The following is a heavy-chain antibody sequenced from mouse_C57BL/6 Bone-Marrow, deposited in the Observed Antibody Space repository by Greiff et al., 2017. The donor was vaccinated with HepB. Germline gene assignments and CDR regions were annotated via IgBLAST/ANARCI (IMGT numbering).Heavy chain of an antibody. CDR2: IYPGSGST. CDR3: ARGSMVTTRAMDY. Sequence: QVQLKQPGAELVKPGASVKMSCKASGYTFTSYWITWVKQRPGQGLEWIGDIYPGSGSTNYNEKFKSKATLTVDTSSSTAYMQLSSLTSEDSAVYYCARGSMVTTRAMDYGGQGTSSTVSS. CDR1: GYTFTSYW. D-gene: IGHD2-2*01. J-gene: IGHJ4*01. V-gene: IGHV1-55*01.